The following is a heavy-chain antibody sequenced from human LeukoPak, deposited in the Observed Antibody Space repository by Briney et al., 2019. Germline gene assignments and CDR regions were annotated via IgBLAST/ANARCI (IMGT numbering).Heavy chain of an antibody. J-gene: IGHJ4*02. CDR2: INPNSGGT. CDR3: ARVLRGNGRCDY. V-gene: IGHV1-2*02. Sequence: ASVKVSCKASGCTFTGYYMHWVRQAPGQGLEWLGWINPNSGGTNYAQKFQGRVTMTRDTSISTAYMELSRLRSDDTAVYYCARVLRGNGRCDYWGQGTLVTVSS. D-gene: IGHD3-10*01. CDR1: GCTFTGYY.